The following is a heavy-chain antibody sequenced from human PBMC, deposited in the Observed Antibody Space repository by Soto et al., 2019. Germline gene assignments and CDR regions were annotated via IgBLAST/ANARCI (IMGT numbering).Heavy chain of an antibody. CDR3: AKDVENDDDFWCGMDG. D-gene: IGHD3-3*01. J-gene: IGHJ6*02. CDR1: GFTFDDYA. CDR2: ISWNSGSI. V-gene: IGHV3-9*01. Sequence: EVQLVESGGGLVQPGRSLRLSCEASGFTFDDYAMHWVRQAPGKGLEWVSGISWNSGSIGYADSVKGRFTISRDNAKNSLYLQMNRLRAEYTALYYCAKDVENDDDFWCGMDGWGQGTTVTVSS.